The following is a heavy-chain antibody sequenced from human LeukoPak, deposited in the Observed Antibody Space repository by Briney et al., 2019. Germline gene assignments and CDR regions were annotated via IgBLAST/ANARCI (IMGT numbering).Heavy chain of an antibody. CDR3: AKGDRAYCSGGSCYSPPGYYYYGMDV. CDR2: ISGSGGST. D-gene: IGHD2-15*01. J-gene: IGHJ6*02. Sequence: GGSLRLSCAASGFTFSSYAMSWVRQAPGKGLEWVSAISGSGGSTYYADSVKGRFTISRDNSKNTLYLQMNSLRAEDTAVYYCAKGDRAYCSGGSCYSPPGYYYYGMDVWGQGTTVTVSS. V-gene: IGHV3-23*01. CDR1: GFTFSSYA.